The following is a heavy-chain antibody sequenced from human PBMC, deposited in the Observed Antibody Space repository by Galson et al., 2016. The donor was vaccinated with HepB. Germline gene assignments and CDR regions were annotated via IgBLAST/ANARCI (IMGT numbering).Heavy chain of an antibody. J-gene: IGHJ3*01. CDR2: VYPGNSEI. V-gene: IGHV5-51*01. Sequence: QSGAEVKKPGESLKISCKGSGYRFANYWIGWVRQMPGKGLESMGIVYPGNSEIRYSPSFQGQVTISAGKSITTVYLQWNSLNASDSAIYYCARHECRGSDCFSAYDFWGQGTVVTVSS. CDR1: GYRFANYW. CDR3: ARHECRGSDCFSAYDF. D-gene: IGHD2-21*02.